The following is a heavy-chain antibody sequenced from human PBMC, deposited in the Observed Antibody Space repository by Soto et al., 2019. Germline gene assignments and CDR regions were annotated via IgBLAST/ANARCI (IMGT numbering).Heavy chain of an antibody. CDR1: GFTFSSYA. D-gene: IGHD6-6*01. CDR3: AKDVESRGSSSFDY. J-gene: IGHJ4*02. CDR2: ISGSGGST. Sequence: GRSLRLSCAASGFTFSSYAMSWVRQAPGKGLEWVSAISGSGGSTYYADSVKGRFTISRDNSKNTLYLQMNSLRAEDTAVYYCAKDVESRGSSSFDYWGQGTLVTVSS. V-gene: IGHV3-23*01.